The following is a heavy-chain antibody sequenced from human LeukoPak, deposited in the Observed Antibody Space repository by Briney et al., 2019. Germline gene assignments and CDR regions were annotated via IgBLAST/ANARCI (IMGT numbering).Heavy chain of an antibody. J-gene: IGHJ3*02. D-gene: IGHD6-19*01. CDR3: ARIGAGMSAARAFDI. CDR1: GYTLSSYG. V-gene: IGHV1-18*01. CDR2: ISAYNGNT. Sequence: DSVKLSCKASGYTLSSYGISWVRQAPGQGLEWMGWISAYNGNTNYAEKVQGRVTMTTDTSTSTAYMELRSLRSDETALYYCARIGAGMSAARAFDIWGQGTMVTVSS.